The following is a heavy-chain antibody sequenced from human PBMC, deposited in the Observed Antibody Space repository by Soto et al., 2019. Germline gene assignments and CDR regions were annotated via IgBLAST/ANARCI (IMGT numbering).Heavy chain of an antibody. CDR1: GGSLTSNSYY. D-gene: IGHD4-17*01. V-gene: IGHV4-39*01. Sequence: QLQLQESGPELVKPSETLSLNCTVSGGSLTSNSYYWGWIRQPPGKGLEWIGSFYYSQSTYFNPSLKNRVTISVETSKNQYSLKLSAVTAADTAVYYCARRSTVTYDYWGQGILVTVSS. CDR2: FYYSQST. J-gene: IGHJ4*02. CDR3: ARRSTVTYDY.